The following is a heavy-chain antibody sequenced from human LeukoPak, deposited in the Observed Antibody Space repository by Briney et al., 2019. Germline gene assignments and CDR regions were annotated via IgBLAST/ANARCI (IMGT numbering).Heavy chain of an antibody. CDR2: IYTSGST. Sequence: SETLSLTCTVSGGSISSYYWSWIRQPAGKGLEWIGRIYTSGSTNYNPSLKSRVTMSVDTSKNQLSLKLSFVTAADTAVYYCARDAAGEARDYYYYYMDVWGKGTTVTVSS. D-gene: IGHD2-21*01. V-gene: IGHV4-4*07. J-gene: IGHJ6*03. CDR3: ARDAAGEARDYYYYYMDV. CDR1: GGSISSYY.